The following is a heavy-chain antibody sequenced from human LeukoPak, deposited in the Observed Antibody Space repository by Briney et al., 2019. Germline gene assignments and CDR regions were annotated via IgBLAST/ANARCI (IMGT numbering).Heavy chain of an antibody. CDR2: INHSGST. CDR3: ARGIPDYYDSSGLGY. V-gene: IGHV4-34*01. CDR1: GGSFSGYY. Sequence: SETLSLTSAVYGGSFSGYYWSWIRQPPGKGLEWIGEINHSGSTKYNPSLKSRVTISVDTSKDQLSLKLSSVTAADTAVYYCARGIPDYYDSSGLGYWGQGTLVTVSS. J-gene: IGHJ4*02. D-gene: IGHD3-22*01.